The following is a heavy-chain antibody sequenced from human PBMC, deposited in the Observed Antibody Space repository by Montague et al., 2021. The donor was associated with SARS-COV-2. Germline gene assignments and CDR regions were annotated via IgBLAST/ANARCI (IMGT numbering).Heavy chain of an antibody. CDR1: GYPFTNYD. CDR3: ARGDRSTYFDFWNDFNYYYYMDV. D-gene: IGHD3-3*01. V-gene: IGHV1-8*01. J-gene: IGHJ6*03. Sequence: SVKVSCKASGYPFTNYDINWVRQATGQGLEWMGWMNPNSGNTGYAQKFQGRVTMTRHTSISTAYMELSSLRSEDTAVYYCARGDRSTYFDFWNDFNYYYYMDVWGKGTTVTVFS. CDR2: MNPNSGNT.